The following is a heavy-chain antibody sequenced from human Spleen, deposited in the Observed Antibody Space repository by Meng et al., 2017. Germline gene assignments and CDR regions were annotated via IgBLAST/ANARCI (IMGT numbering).Heavy chain of an antibody. CDR3: AKAPLHDSGWSRILDS. CDR2: INSDGSST. V-gene: IGHV3-74*01. J-gene: IGHJ4*02. D-gene: IGHD6-19*01. Sequence: GESLKISCAASGFTFSSYAMSWVRQAPGKGLEWVSRINSDGSSTGYADSVKGRFTISRDNAKNTLYLQMNNLRAEDTAVYICAKAPLHDSGWSRILDSWGQGTLVTVSS. CDR1: GFTFSSYA.